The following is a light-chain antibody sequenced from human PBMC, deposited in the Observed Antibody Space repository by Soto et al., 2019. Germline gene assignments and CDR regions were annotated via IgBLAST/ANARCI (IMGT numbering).Light chain of an antibody. CDR3: QQRSQWIT. CDR1: QSVSSY. CDR2: DAS. V-gene: IGKV3-11*01. Sequence: EIVLTQSPATLSLSPGERATLSCRASQSVSSYLAWYQQKPGQAPRLLIYDASNRATGIPVRFSGSGSGTDFTLTISSLEPEDFAVYYCQQRSQWITFGQGTRPEIK. J-gene: IGKJ5*01.